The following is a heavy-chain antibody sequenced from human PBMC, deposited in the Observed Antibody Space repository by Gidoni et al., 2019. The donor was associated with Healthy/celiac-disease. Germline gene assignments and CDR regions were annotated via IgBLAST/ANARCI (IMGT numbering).Heavy chain of an antibody. V-gene: IGHV3-30-3*01. J-gene: IGHJ3*02. CDR3: ARKVSVAGAFDI. CDR1: GSTFSSYA. Sequence: QVQLVESGGGVVQPGRSLRLSCAASGSTFSSYAMHWVRQAPGKGLEWVAVISYDGSNKYYADSVKGRFTISRDNSKNTLYLQMNSLRAEDTAVYYCARKVSVAGAFDIWGQGTMVTVSS. D-gene: IGHD6-19*01. CDR2: ISYDGSNK.